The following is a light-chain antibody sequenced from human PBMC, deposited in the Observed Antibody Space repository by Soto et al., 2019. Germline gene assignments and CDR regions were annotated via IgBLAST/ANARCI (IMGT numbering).Light chain of an antibody. V-gene: IGKV3-15*01. J-gene: IGKJ1*01. CDR1: QSVRSN. CDR3: LQYNNWLWT. Sequence: EIVMTQSPATLSVSPGERVTLSCRASQSVRSNLAWYQQQPGQTPRLLIYGASTRATGVPARFSGSGSGADFTLTISSLQSEDFALYYCLQYNNWLWTFGQGTKVEIK. CDR2: GAS.